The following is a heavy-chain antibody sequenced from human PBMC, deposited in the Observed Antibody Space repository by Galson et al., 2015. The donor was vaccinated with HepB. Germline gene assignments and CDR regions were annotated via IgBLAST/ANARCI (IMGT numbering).Heavy chain of an antibody. CDR1: GFTFSSYG. V-gene: IGHV3-30*18. D-gene: IGHD2-2*01. Sequence: SLRLSCAASGFTFSSYGMHWVRQAPGKGLEWVAVISYDGSDKYYADSVKGRFTISRDNSKNTLYLQMNSLRAEDTAVYYCAKDYCSSTSCYWFDPWGQGTLVTVSS. J-gene: IGHJ5*02. CDR2: ISYDGSDK. CDR3: AKDYCSSTSCYWFDP.